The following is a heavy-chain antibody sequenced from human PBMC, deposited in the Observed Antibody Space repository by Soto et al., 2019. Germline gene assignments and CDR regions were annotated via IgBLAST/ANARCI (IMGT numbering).Heavy chain of an antibody. V-gene: IGHV1-2*02. Sequence: GASVKVSCKASGYTLTGYYMHWVRQAPGQGLEWMGWINPNSGGTNYAQKFQGRVTMTRDTSISTAYMELSRLRSDDTAVYYCARAIGDFWSGYYLNPYYYYGMDVWGQGTTVTVSS. J-gene: IGHJ6*02. CDR3: ARAIGDFWSGYYLNPYYYYGMDV. D-gene: IGHD3-3*01. CDR1: GYTLTGYY. CDR2: INPNSGGT.